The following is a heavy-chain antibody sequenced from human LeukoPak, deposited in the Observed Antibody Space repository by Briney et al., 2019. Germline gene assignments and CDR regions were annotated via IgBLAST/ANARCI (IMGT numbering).Heavy chain of an antibody. Sequence: ASVKVSCKASGYTFTSYGISWVRQAPGQGLEWMGWISAYNGNTNYAQKLQGRVTMTTDTSTSTAHMELRSLRSDDTAVYYCARERITIFGVVPLGYYYMDVWGKGTTVTVSS. CDR2: ISAYNGNT. CDR3: ARERITIFGVVPLGYYYMDV. CDR1: GYTFTSYG. D-gene: IGHD3-3*01. V-gene: IGHV1-18*01. J-gene: IGHJ6*03.